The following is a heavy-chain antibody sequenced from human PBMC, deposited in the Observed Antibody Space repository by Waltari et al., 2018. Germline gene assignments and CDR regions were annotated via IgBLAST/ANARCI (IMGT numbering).Heavy chain of an antibody. CDR3: AKGGAGFLEWSYDY. J-gene: IGHJ4*02. CDR1: GFNFRRYA. Sequence: EVQLLESGGGLVQPGGSLRLSCAASGFNFRRYAMSWVRQAPGKGRGWVSSMSTSSGSTYYADSVMGRFTISRDNSKNTVYLQMTSLRAEDTAIYYCAKGGAGFLEWSYDYWGQGSLVTVSS. V-gene: IGHV3-23*01. D-gene: IGHD3-3*01. CDR2: MSTSSGST.